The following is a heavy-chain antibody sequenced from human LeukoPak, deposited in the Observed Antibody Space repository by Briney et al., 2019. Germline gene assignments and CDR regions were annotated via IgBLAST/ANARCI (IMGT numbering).Heavy chain of an antibody. CDR3: ARVHYDILTGYSYFDY. D-gene: IGHD3-9*01. J-gene: IGHJ4*02. V-gene: IGHV1-18*01. CDR1: GYTFTSYG. Sequence: ASVTVSCKASGYTFTSYGISWVRQAPGQGLEWMGWISAYNDNTNYAQKLQGRVTMTTDTSTSTAYMELRSLRSDDTAVYYCARVHYDILTGYSYFDYWGQGTLVTVSS. CDR2: ISAYNDNT.